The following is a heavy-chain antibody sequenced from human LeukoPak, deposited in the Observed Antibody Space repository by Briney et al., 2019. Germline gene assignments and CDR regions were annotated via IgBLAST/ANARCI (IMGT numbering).Heavy chain of an antibody. J-gene: IGHJ4*02. CDR1: GYTFTSYG. CDR3: ARVAGPDSSGYYYYFDY. D-gene: IGHD3-22*01. V-gene: IGHV1-18*01. CDR2: ISAYNGNT. Sequence: ASVKVSCKASGYTFTSYGISWVRQAPGQGLEWMGWISAYNGNTNYAQKLQGRVTMTTDTSTSTAYMELRSLRSDDTAVYYCARVAGPDSSGYYYYFDYWGQGTLVTVSS.